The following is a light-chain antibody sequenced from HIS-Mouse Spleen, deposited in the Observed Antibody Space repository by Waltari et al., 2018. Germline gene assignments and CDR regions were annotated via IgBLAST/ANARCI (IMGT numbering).Light chain of an antibody. J-gene: IGKJ3*01. V-gene: IGKV1-33*01. Sequence: DIQMTQSPSSLSASVGDRVTITCQASQDISNYLNWYQQKPGKAPKLLIYDASNSETGVPSRFSGSGSGTDFTFTISSLQPEDIATYYCQQYDNLHRLTFGPGTKVDIK. CDR1: QDISNY. CDR3: QQYDNLHRLT. CDR2: DAS.